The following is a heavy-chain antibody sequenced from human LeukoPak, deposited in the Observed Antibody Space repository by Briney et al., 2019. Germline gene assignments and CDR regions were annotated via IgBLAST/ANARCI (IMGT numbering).Heavy chain of an antibody. CDR1: GGSISSGDYY. J-gene: IGHJ5*02. CDR3: VILLDTRWFDP. V-gene: IGHV4-30-4*08. D-gene: IGHD5-18*01. CDR2: IFYTGGT. Sequence: SETLSLTCTVSGGSISSGDYYWSWIRQPPGKGLEWIGYIFYTGGTFYNLSLKSRLTMSVDTSKNQFSLRLSSVTAADTAVYYCVILLDTRWFDPWGQGILVTVSS.